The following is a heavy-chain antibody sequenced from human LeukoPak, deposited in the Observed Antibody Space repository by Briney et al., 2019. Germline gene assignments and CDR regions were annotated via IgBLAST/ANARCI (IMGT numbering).Heavy chain of an antibody. CDR1: GFTFSSYA. Sequence: GGSLRLSCAASGFTFSSYAMSWVRQAPGKGLEWVSAISGSGGSTYYADSVKGRSTISRDNSKNTLYLQMNSLRAEDTAVYYCARGTLYSGWSYYLDYWGQGTLVTVSS. CDR3: ARGTLYSGWSYYLDY. CDR2: ISGSGGST. V-gene: IGHV3-23*01. D-gene: IGHD6-19*01. J-gene: IGHJ4*02.